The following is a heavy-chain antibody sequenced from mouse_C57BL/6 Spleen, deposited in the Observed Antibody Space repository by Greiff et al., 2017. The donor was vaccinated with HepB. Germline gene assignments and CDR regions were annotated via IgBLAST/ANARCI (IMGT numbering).Heavy chain of an antibody. CDR3: ATITAWFAY. CDR1: GYTFTDYY. CDR2: IYPGSGNT. D-gene: IGHD1-3*01. Sequence: VQLQQSGAELVRPGASVKLSCKASGYTFTDYYINWVKQRPGQGLEWIARIYPGSGNTYYNEKFKGKATLTAEKSSSTAYMQLSSLTSEDSAVYFCATITAWFAYWGQGTLVTVSA. J-gene: IGHJ3*01. V-gene: IGHV1-76*01.